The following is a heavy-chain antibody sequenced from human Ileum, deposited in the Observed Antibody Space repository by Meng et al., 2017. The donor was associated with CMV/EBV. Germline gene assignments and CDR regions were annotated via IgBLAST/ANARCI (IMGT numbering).Heavy chain of an antibody. D-gene: IGHD1-14*01. CDR2: IGGSGFGT. J-gene: IGHJ6*02. CDR1: GFPFSSFA. V-gene: IGHV3-23*01. CDR3: AKDQGRGVVGPDRYYGMDV. Sequence: GESLKISCAASGFPFSSFAMNWVRQAPGKGLEWVSGIGGSGFGTYYADSVKGRFTISSDNSKKTVYLQMHSLSAEDTALYYCAKDQGRGVVGPDRYYGMDVWGQGTRVTVSS.